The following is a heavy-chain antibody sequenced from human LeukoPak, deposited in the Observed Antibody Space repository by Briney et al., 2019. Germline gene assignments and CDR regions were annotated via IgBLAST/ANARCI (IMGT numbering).Heavy chain of an antibody. CDR1: GFTFSSYA. CDR2: ISGSGGST. Sequence: GGSLRLSCAASGFTFSSYAMSWVRQAPGKGLEWVSAISGSGGSTYYADSVKGRFTISRDNSKNTLYLQMNSLRAEDTAVYYCARDPGYSCGKDYYYGMDVWGQGTTVTVSS. J-gene: IGHJ6*02. D-gene: IGHD5-18*01. V-gene: IGHV3-23*01. CDR3: ARDPGYSCGKDYYYGMDV.